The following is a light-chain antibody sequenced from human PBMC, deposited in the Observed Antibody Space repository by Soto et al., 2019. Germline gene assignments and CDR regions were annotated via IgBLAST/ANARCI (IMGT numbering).Light chain of an antibody. Sequence: EIVMTQSPATLSVSPGERATLSCRASQSVSSNLAWYQQKPGQAPRLLIYGASTRATGIPARFSGSGSGKEFTLTISSLQSEYFAVYYCQQYNNWPPGTFGQGTKLEIK. V-gene: IGKV3-15*01. CDR2: GAS. J-gene: IGKJ2*01. CDR1: QSVSSN. CDR3: QQYNNWPPGT.